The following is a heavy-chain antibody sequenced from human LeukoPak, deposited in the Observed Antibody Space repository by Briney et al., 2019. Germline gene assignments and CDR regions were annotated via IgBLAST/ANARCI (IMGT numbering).Heavy chain of an antibody. CDR3: ARVIGGAIDH. Sequence: PGGSLRLSSAASGFTFSLYSMTWVRQAPGKGLEWVANIAPDGSTQNYVDSLEGRFTISRDNPKNSLYLQMHSLRAEDAAVYYCARVIGGAIDHWGQGTLVTVSS. CDR1: GFTFSLYS. J-gene: IGHJ4*02. CDR2: IAPDGSTQ. V-gene: IGHV3-7*01. D-gene: IGHD1-26*01.